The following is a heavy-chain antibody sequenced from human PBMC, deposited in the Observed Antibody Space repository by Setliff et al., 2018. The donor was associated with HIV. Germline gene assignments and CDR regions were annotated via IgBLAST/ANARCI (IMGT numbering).Heavy chain of an antibody. J-gene: IGHJ5*02. CDR2: IYYSGST. Sequence: SETLSLTCAVYGGSFSAYHWSWIRQTPGKGLEWIGTIYYSGSTYYNTSLKSRVTISVDTSKNQFSLKLSSVTAADTAVYYCATYADRESNRFDPWGQGILVTVSS. CDR1: GGSFSAYH. CDR3: ATYADRESNRFDP. V-gene: IGHV4-34*01. D-gene: IGHD3-10*01.